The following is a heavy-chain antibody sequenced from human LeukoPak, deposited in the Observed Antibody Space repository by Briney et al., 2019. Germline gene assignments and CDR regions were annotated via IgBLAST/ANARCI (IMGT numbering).Heavy chain of an antibody. V-gene: IGHV4-39*07. D-gene: IGHD1-26*01. CDR3: ARFSGSYIREGNDY. Sequence: SETLSLTCTVSGGSISSSSYYWGWIRQPPGKGLEWIGSIYYSGSTYYNPSLKSRVTISVDKSKNQFSLKLSSVTAADTAVYYCARFSGSYIREGNDYWGQGTLVTVSS. CDR1: GGSISSSSYY. J-gene: IGHJ4*02. CDR2: IYYSGST.